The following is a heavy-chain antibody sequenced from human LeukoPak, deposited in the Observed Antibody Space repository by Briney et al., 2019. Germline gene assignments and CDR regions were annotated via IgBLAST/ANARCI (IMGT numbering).Heavy chain of an antibody. CDR3: ARGVVRDGYNYQLDY. CDR2: IIPILGIA. J-gene: IGHJ4*02. V-gene: IGHV1-69*04. D-gene: IGHD5-24*01. CDR1: GGTFSSYA. Sequence: GASVKVSCKASGGTFSSYAISWVRQAPGQGLEWMGRIIPILGIANYAQKFQGRVTITADKSTSTAYMELSSLRSEDTAVYYCARGVVRDGYNYQLDYWGQGTLVTVSS.